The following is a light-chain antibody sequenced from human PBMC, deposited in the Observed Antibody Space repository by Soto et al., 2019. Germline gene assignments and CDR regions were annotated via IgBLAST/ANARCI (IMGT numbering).Light chain of an antibody. CDR3: QQYSDWPHT. J-gene: IGKJ4*01. V-gene: IGKV3D-15*01. Sequence: EIVLTQSPATLSLSPGERATLSCRASQSVRSHLAWFQQKPGQAPRLLMYGVSTRATGMPDRFSGSGSGTEFTLIISSLQSEDFAVYYCQQYSDWPHTFGGGTKVEIK. CDR2: GVS. CDR1: QSVRSH.